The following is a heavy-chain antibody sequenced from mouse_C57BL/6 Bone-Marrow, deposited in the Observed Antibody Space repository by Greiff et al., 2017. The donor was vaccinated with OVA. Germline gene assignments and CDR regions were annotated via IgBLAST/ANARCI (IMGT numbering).Heavy chain of an antibody. CDR1: GYTFTSYW. D-gene: IGHD1-1*01. Sequence: QVQLQQPGAELVKPGASVKLSCKASGYTFTSYWMHWVKQRPGQGLEWIGMIHPNSGSTNYNEKLKSKATLTVDKSSSTAYMQLSSLTSEDSAVYYCARSGITTVVAPHFDYWGQGTTLTVSS. J-gene: IGHJ2*01. V-gene: IGHV1-64*01. CDR2: IHPNSGST. CDR3: ARSGITTVVAPHFDY.